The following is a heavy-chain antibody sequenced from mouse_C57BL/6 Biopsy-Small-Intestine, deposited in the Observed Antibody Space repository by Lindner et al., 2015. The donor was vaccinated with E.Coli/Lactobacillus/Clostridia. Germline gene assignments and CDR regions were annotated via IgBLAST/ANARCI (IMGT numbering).Heavy chain of an antibody. V-gene: IGHV1-81*01. D-gene: IGHD1-2*01. J-gene: IGHJ4*01. CDR1: GYTFTSFD. CDR2: MNSNSGNT. Sequence: SVKVSCKPSGYTFTSFDINWVRQATGRGLEWMGWMNSNSGNTGYAPKFQGRVTTTRNTSTSTAYMELSSLRSEDTAVYYCARVVDARLEFDPWGQGTLVTVSS. CDR3: ARVVDARLEFDP.